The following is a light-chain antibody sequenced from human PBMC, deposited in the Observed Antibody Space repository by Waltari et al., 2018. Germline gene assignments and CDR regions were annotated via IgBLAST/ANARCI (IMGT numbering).Light chain of an antibody. CDR3: QQYGTAPYT. CDR1: RTVSSSH. CDR2: GAS. Sequence: EIVLTQSPGTLFLSPGERATLSCRASRTVSSSHLAWYQQKPGQAPRLLINGASSRATGIQARFSGSGSGTDFTLTISSLDPEDSAVYYCQQYGTAPYTFGQGTKLEIK. V-gene: IGKV3-20*01. J-gene: IGKJ2*01.